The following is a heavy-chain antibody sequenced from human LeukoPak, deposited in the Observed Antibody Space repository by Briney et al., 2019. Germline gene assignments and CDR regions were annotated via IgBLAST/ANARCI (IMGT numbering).Heavy chain of an antibody. CDR1: GFTFSSYA. CDR2: ISYDGSNK. V-gene: IGHV3-30-3*01. J-gene: IGHJ6*02. D-gene: IGHD3-22*01. CDR3: ARVRGSGYYYYYYGMDV. Sequence: GRSLRLSCAASGFTFSSYAMQWVRQAPGKGLEWVAVISYDGSNKYYADSVKGRFTISRDNAKNTLYLQMNSLRAEDTAVYYCARVRGSGYYYYYYGMDVWGQGTTVTVSS.